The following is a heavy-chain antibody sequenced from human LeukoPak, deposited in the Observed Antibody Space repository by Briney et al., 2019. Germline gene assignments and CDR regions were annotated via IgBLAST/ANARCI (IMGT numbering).Heavy chain of an antibody. CDR3: ARRVATINRYYYYYMDV. J-gene: IGHJ6*03. Sequence: GGSLRLSCAASGFTFSSYSMNWVRQAPGKGLEWVAFIRYDGSNKYYADSVKGRFTISRDNSKNTLYLQMNSLRAEDTAVYYCARRVATINRYYYYYMDVWGKGTTVTISS. V-gene: IGHV3-33*08. CDR2: IRYDGSNK. D-gene: IGHD5-12*01. CDR1: GFTFSSYS.